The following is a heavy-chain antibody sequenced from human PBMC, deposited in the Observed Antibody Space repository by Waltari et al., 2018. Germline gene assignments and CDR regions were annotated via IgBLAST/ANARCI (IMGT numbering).Heavy chain of an antibody. J-gene: IGHJ6*03. CDR2: TSYDGTKR. Sequence: QVQLVESGGGVVQPGGSLRLSCAASGFSFSSYGMHWVRQAPGKGLGWVAVTSYDGTKRKYADSVKGRFTIARDDSKNTLFLQMNSLRADDTAVYYCAKGLIYCSSNSCYYMDVWGQGTSVTVSS. V-gene: IGHV3-30*18. D-gene: IGHD2-2*01. CDR3: AKGLIYCSSNSCYYMDV. CDR1: GFSFSSYG.